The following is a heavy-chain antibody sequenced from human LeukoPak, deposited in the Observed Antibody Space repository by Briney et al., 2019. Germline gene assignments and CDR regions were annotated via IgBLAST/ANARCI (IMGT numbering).Heavy chain of an antibody. J-gene: IGHJ4*02. CDR1: GLTFSEYA. Sequence: GGSLRLSCTASGLTFSEYAMTWVRQAPGKGLEWVSTITAGGSHTYYPDSVKGRFTISRDNSKNTLYLQMNSLRAEDTAVYYCAKIKGFGVVIVFYYFDYWGQGTLVTVSS. CDR2: ITAGGSHT. D-gene: IGHD3-3*01. CDR3: AKIKGFGVVIVFYYFDY. V-gene: IGHV3-23*01.